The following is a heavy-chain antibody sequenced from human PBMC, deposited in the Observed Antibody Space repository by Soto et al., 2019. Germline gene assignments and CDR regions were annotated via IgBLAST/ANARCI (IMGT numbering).Heavy chain of an antibody. CDR2: ISGSGGST. CDR1: GFTFSSYA. V-gene: IGHV3-23*01. D-gene: IGHD3-22*01. Sequence: GGSLRLSCAASGFTFSSYAMSWVRQAPGKGLEWVSAISGSGGSTYYADSVKGRFTISRDNSKNTLYLQMNSLRAEDTAVYYCAKDLGRLTYYYDSSGYYYNSGAEYFQHWGQGTLVTVSS. J-gene: IGHJ1*01. CDR3: AKDLGRLTYYYDSSGYYYNSGAEYFQH.